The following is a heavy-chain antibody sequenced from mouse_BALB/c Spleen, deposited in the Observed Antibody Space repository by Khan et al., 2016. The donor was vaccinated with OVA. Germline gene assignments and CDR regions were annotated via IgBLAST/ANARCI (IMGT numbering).Heavy chain of an antibody. D-gene: IGHD2-4*01. CDR1: GFSLNNYS. Sequence: QVRLQQSGPGLVQPSQSLSITCTVSGFSLNNYSVHWVRQSPGKGLEWLGVIWSAGSTDYNAAFISRLTISKDNSRSQAFCKMNSRQTNDTAIYYCARRGYDYGRGALFAYWGQGTLVTVSA. CDR2: IWSAGST. V-gene: IGHV2-2*02. J-gene: IGHJ3*01. CDR3: ARRGYDYGRGALFAY.